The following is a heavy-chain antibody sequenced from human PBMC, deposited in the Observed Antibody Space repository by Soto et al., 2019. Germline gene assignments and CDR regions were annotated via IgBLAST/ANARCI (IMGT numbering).Heavy chain of an antibody. CDR2: ISAYNGNT. D-gene: IGHD5-18*01. V-gene: IGHV1-18*01. CDR3: ATRQIYSYGPYYGMDV. J-gene: IGHJ6*02. Sequence: ASVKVSCKASGYTFTSYGISWVRQAPGQGLEWMGWISAYNGNTNYAQKLQGRVTMTTDTSTSTAYMELRSLRSDDTAVYYCATRQIYSYGPYYGMDVWGQGTTVTVSS. CDR1: GYTFTSYG.